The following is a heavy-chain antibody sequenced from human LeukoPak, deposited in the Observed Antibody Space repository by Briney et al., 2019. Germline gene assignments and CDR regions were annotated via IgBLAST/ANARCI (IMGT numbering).Heavy chain of an antibody. J-gene: IGHJ4*02. V-gene: IGHV3-23*01. CDR2: ISISGGTT. D-gene: IGHD4-17*01. CDR1: GFAFSNHA. Sequence: GGSLRLSCTASGFAFSNHAMSWVRQAPGKGLEWVSSISISGGTTYYADSVRGRFTISRENSKSTLYLQTNSLRADDTAVYYCANEIRPNDYWGQGTLATVSS. CDR3: ANEIRPNDY.